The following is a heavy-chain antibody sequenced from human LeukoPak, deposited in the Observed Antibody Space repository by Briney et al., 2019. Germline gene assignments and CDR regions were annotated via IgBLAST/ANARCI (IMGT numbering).Heavy chain of an antibody. CDR3: ARDVGSAPFDY. V-gene: IGHV3-33*01. CDR2: IWGDENHK. CDR1: GFTLSSSG. D-gene: IGHD6-25*01. J-gene: IGHJ4*02. Sequence: PRGSLRLSCAASGFTLSSSGMHWVRQAPGKGLEWVAVIWGDENHKYYGDSVRGRFTISRDNAKNTLYLQMDSLRVEDTAVYYCARDVGSAPFDYWGQGTLVTVSS.